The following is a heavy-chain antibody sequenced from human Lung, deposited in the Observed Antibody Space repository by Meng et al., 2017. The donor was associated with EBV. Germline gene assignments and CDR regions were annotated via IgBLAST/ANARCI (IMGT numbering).Heavy chain of an antibody. D-gene: IGHD6-13*01. V-gene: IGHV4-34*01. Sequence: WCGGLVKPSETLSRTCAVYGGSFSGYYWSWIRQPPGKGLEWIGEINHSGSTNYHPSLKSRVTISVDTSKNQFSLKLSSVTAADTAVYYCARGGWSSSWGNWGQGTLVTVSS. CDR3: ARGGWSSSWGN. J-gene: IGHJ4*02. CDR2: INHSGST. CDR1: GGSFSGYY.